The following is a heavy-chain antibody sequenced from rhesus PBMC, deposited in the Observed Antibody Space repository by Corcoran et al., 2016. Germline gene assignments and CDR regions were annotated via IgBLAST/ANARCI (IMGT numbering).Heavy chain of an antibody. CDR3: TSQYSWNNDY. J-gene: IGHJ4*01. CDR2: NTNTGKTI. CDR1: GFTFGDYV. Sequence: EVQLVESGGGLVQPGGSLRLSCAASGFTFGDYVMHWVLQAPGKGLECVSTNTNTGKTIYYADSVKGRFTVSRDNAKNSLSLKMISLRAEDTAVYYCTSQYSWNNDYWGQGVLVTVSS. V-gene: IGHV3-7*01. D-gene: IGHD1-20*01.